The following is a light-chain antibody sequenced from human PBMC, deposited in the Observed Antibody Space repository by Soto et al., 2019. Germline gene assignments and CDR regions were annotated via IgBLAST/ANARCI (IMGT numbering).Light chain of an antibody. Sequence: EIVMTQSPATLSLSPGERATLSCRASQSVSSDLAWYHQKPGQAPRXLIYGASTRATGIPARFSGIVSGTEFTLTLNSLQSEDVAVYYGQQYNNWPRTFGQGTKVDIK. J-gene: IGKJ1*01. CDR3: QQYNNWPRT. CDR2: GAS. CDR1: QSVSSD. V-gene: IGKV3-15*01.